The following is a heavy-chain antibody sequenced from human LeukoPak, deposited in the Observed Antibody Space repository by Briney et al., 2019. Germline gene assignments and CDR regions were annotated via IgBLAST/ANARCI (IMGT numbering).Heavy chain of an antibody. D-gene: IGHD3-10*01. CDR1: AYSLTGYY. Sequence: ASVKVSCTASAYSLTGYYMHWVRQAPGQGLERMGWINPNSGGTNYAQKFQGRVTMTRDTSISTAYMELSRLRSDDTAVYYCARVWFGETDFDYWGQGTLVTVSS. CDR3: ARVWFGETDFDY. J-gene: IGHJ4*02. CDR2: INPNSGGT. V-gene: IGHV1-2*02.